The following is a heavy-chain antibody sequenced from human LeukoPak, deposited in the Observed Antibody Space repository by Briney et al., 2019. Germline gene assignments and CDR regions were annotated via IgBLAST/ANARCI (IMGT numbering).Heavy chain of an antibody. CDR1: GFTFSTYE. CDR2: ISSGGSTT. CDR3: ARRYCSSTSCTLDY. Sequence: GGSLRLSCAASGFTFSTYEMNWVRQAPGRGLEWVSYISSGGSTTYYADSVKGRLTISRDNAKSSLYLQMNNLRGDDTAVYYCARRYCSSTSCTLDYWGQGALVTVSS. V-gene: IGHV3-48*03. D-gene: IGHD2-2*01. J-gene: IGHJ4*02.